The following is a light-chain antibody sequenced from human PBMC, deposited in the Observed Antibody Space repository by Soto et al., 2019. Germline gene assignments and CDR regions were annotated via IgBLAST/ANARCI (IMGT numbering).Light chain of an antibody. J-gene: IGKJ1*01. V-gene: IGKV1-39*01. CDR3: QQTYTTPWT. Sequence: IQLTQSPSSLSASVGDRVTITCRASQGISSYLGWYQQKPGKAPNLLIYDASTLHSGVPSRFSGSGSGTDFTLTIKSLQPEDFAAYYCQQTYTTPWTFGRGTKVDIK. CDR1: QGISSY. CDR2: DAS.